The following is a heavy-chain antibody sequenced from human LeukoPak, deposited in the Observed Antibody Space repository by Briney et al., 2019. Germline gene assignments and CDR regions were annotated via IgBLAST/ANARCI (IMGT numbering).Heavy chain of an antibody. Sequence: SETLSLTCTVSGGSISSYYWSWIRQPAGKGLEWIGRIYTSGSTNYNPSLKSRVTMSVDTSKNQFSLKLSSVTAADTAVYYCARGGGRVLRFLEWGESDAFDIWGQGTMVTVSS. V-gene: IGHV4-4*07. D-gene: IGHD3-3*01. J-gene: IGHJ3*02. CDR1: GGSISSYY. CDR3: ARGGGRVLRFLEWGESDAFDI. CDR2: IYTSGST.